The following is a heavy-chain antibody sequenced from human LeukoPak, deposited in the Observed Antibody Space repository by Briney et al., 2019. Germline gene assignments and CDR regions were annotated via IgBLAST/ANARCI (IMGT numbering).Heavy chain of an antibody. V-gene: IGHV3-23*01. CDR2: ISGSGGTT. CDR3: AKEKPETTAFDY. CDR1: GFTFRTYP. Sequence: LPGGSLRLSCVASGFTFRTYPMTWVRQAPGKGLEWVAIISGSGGTTHYADSVKGRFTISRDNFKNTLYLQMNSLGGEDTAVYHCAKEKPETTAFDYWGQGTLVTVSS. D-gene: IGHD1-1*01. J-gene: IGHJ4*02.